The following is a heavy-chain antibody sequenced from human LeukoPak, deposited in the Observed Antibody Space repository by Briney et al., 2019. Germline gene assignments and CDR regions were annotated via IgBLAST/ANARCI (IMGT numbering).Heavy chain of an antibody. Sequence: GGSLRLSCAASGFTFSSYGMHWVRQAPGKGLEWVAVISYDGSNKYYADSVKGRFTISRDNSKNTLYLQMNSLRAEGTAVYYCEAPGGYFDYWGQGPLVTVSP. CDR3: EAPGGYFDY. J-gene: IGHJ4*02. V-gene: IGHV3-30*03. D-gene: IGHD3-10*01. CDR1: GFTFSSYG. CDR2: ISYDGSNK.